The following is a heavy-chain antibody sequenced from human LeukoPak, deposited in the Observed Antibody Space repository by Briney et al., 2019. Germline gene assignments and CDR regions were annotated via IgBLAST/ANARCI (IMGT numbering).Heavy chain of an antibody. CDR1: GFTVSSNY. Sequence: GGSLRLSCAASGFTVSSNYMSWVRQAPGKGLEWVSLIYSGGSTYYADSVKGRFTISRDNAKNSLYLQMNSLRAEDTAVYYCARFGDFWSGYYTSYYYMDVWGKGTTVTVSS. CDR3: ARFGDFWSGYYTSYYYMDV. D-gene: IGHD3-3*01. J-gene: IGHJ6*03. CDR2: IYSGGST. V-gene: IGHV3-53*01.